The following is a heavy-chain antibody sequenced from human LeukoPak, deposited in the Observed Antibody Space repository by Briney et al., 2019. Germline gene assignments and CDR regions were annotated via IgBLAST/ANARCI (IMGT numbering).Heavy chain of an antibody. CDR1: GFTFSTYV. J-gene: IGHJ4*02. CDR2: ISYDGSNE. Sequence: PGGSLRLSCAASGFTFSTYVIHWVRQAPGKGLEWVGVISYDGSNEYSADSVKGRFTISRDNSKNTLYLQMNSLRAEDMAVYYCARNRCSGGSCYGLDYWGQGTLVTVSS. V-gene: IGHV3-30*04. D-gene: IGHD2-15*01. CDR3: ARNRCSGGSCYGLDY.